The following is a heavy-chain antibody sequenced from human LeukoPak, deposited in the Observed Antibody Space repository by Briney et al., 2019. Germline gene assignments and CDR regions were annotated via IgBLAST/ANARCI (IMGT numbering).Heavy chain of an antibody. J-gene: IGHJ4*02. V-gene: IGHV4-34*01. CDR2: INHSGST. D-gene: IGHD3-10*01. CDR3: ARGGPRIGIITMVRGVIRD. Sequence: SETLSPTRAVYGGSFSGYYWSWIRQPPGKGLEWIGEINHSGSTNYNPSLKSRVTISVDTSKNQFSLKLSSVTAADTAVYYCARGGPRIGIITMVRGVIRDWGQGTLVTVSS. CDR1: GGSFSGYY.